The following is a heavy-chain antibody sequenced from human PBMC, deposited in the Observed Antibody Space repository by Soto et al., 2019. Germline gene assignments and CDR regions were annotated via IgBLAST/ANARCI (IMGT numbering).Heavy chain of an antibody. Sequence: ASVKVSCKASGYTFTSYAIHWVRQAPGQRLEWMGWINAGNGNTKYSQKFQGRVTITRDTSASTAYMELSSLRSEDMAVYFCSIGLLWSGYYTGIVGPFDYWGQGTLVTVSS. CDR1: GYTFTSYA. J-gene: IGHJ4*02. D-gene: IGHD3-3*01. CDR2: INAGNGNT. V-gene: IGHV1-3*01. CDR3: SIGLLWSGYYTGIVGPFDY.